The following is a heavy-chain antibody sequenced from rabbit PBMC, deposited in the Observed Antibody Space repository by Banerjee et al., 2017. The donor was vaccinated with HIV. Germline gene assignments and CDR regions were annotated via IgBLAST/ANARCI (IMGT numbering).Heavy chain of an antibody. D-gene: IGHD1-1*01. J-gene: IGHJ4*01. CDR2: IGTGSSGNT. Sequence: QSLEESGGDLVKPGASLTLTCTASGFSFNNIDYMCWVRQAPGKGLEWIGCIGTGSSGNTCYASWAKGRFTISSHNAQNTLYLQLNSLTAADTATYFCARDSASSSGWYPYYFNLWGPGTLVTVS. CDR1: GFSFNNIDY. CDR3: ARDSASSSGWYPYYFNL. V-gene: IGHV1S40*01.